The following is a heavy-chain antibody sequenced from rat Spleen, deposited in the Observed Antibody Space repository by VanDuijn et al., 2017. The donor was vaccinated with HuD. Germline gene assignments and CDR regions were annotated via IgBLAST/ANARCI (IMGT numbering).Heavy chain of an antibody. D-gene: IGHD4-2*01. CDR2: ISYDGSST. CDR3: ARGENNYFDY. Sequence: EVELVESGGGLVQPGRSMKLSCAASGFTFSNYDMAWVRQAPKKGLEWVATISYDGSSTNYRDSVKGRFTISRDNAKSTLYLQMDSLRSEDTATYYWARGENNYFDYWGQGVMVTVSS. CDR1: GFTFSNYD. J-gene: IGHJ2*01. V-gene: IGHV5-7*01.